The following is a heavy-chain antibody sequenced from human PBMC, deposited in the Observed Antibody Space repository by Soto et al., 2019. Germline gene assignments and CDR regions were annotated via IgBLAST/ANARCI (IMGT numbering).Heavy chain of an antibody. Sequence: SETLSLTCAVSGGPISSGGYSWSWIRQPPGKGLEWIGYIYHSGSTYYNPSLKSRVTVSVDRSKNQFSLKLSSVTAADTAVYYFSRATVPDGYYYDFWGQGTLVTVSS. CDR2: IYHSGST. V-gene: IGHV4-30-2*01. CDR1: GGPISSGGYS. J-gene: IGHJ4*02. CDR3: SRATVPDGYYYDF. D-gene: IGHD4-17*01.